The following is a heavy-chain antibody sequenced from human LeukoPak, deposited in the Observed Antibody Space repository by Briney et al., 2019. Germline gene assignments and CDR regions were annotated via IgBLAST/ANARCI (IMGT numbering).Heavy chain of an antibody. CDR1: GGSISSGSYY. V-gene: IGHV4-61*02. D-gene: IGHD2-21*02. CDR2: IYTSGST. Sequence: KPSETLSLTCTVSGGSISSGSYYWSWIRQPAGKGLEWIGRIYTSGSTNYNPSLKSRVTISVDTSKNQFSLKLSSVTAADTAVYYCARLIYQSVGVTAPDFDYWGQGTLVTVSS. CDR3: ARLIYQSVGVTAPDFDY. J-gene: IGHJ4*02.